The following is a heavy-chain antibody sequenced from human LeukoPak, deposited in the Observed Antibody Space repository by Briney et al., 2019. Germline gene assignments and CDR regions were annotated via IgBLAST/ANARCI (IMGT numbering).Heavy chain of an antibody. CDR2: MNPNSGNT. D-gene: IGHD5-18*01. CDR3: ARVNPDRYSYGYDY. Sequence: ASVKVSCKASGYTFTSYDINWVRQATGQGLEWMGWMNPNSGNTGYAQKFQGRVTITRNTSISTAYMELSSLRSEDTAVYYCARVNPDRYSYGYDYWGQGTLVTVSS. V-gene: IGHV1-8*03. J-gene: IGHJ4*02. CDR1: GYTFTSYD.